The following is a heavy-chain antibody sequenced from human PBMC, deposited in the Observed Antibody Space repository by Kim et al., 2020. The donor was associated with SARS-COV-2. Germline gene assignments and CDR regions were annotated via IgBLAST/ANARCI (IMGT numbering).Heavy chain of an antibody. CDR1: GGSFSGYY. CDR2: INHSGST. Sequence: SETLSLTCAVYGGSFSGYYWSWIRQPPGKGLEWIGEINHSGSTNYNPSLKSRVTISVDTSKHQFSLKLSSVTAADTAVYYCARVGYGSGTIDAFDIWGQGTMVTVAS. V-gene: IGHV4-34*01. D-gene: IGHD3-10*01. J-gene: IGHJ3*02. CDR3: ARVGYGSGTIDAFDI.